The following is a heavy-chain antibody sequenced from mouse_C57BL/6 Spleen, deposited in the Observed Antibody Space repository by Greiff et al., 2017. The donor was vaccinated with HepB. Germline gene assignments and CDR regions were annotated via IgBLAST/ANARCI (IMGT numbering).Heavy chain of an antibody. V-gene: IGHV1-26*01. CDR1: GYTFTDYY. CDR3: ARSGLLYLYYAMDY. CDR2: INPNNGGT. J-gene: IGHJ4*01. D-gene: IGHD2-3*01. Sequence: EVQLQQSGPELVKPGASVKISCKASGYTFTDYYMNWVKQSHGKSLEWIGDINPNNGGTSYNQKFKGKATLTVDKSSSTAYMELRSLTSEDSAVYYCARSGLLYLYYAMDYWGQGTSVTVSS.